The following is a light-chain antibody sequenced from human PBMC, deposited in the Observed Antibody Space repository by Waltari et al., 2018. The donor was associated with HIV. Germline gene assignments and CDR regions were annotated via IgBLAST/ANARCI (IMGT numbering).Light chain of an antibody. CDR1: SSDVGTYNY. CDR3: TSYTSSDTWV. J-gene: IGLJ3*02. V-gene: IGLV2-14*03. CDR2: DVN. Sequence: QSALTQPASVSGSPGQSITISCTGTSSDVGTYNYVSWFQHPPDKAPTLILFDVNKRPSGVSSRFSGSKSANTASLTISGLQPEDEGDYFCTSYTSSDTWVFGGGTKVTVL.